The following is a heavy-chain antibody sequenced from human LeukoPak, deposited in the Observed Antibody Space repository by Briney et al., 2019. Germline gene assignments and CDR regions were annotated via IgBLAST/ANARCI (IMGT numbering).Heavy chain of an antibody. D-gene: IGHD6-19*01. Sequence: GGSLRLSCAVSGFTVSGNYMSWVRQAPGKGLEWVSLIYSGGTTYYADSVKGRFTISRDNSKNTLYLQMNSLRAEDTAVYYCAKKGQWLVPGTQKDVWGKGTTVTVSS. V-gene: IGHV3-53*01. CDR1: GFTVSGNY. J-gene: IGHJ6*04. CDR2: IYSGGTT. CDR3: AKKGQWLVPGTQKDV.